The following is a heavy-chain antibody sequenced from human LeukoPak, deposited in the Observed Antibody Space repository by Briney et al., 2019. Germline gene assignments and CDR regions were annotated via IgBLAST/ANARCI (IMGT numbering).Heavy chain of an antibody. CDR3: TTRRYFDWLLLIDY. CDR2: IKSKTDGGTT. J-gene: IGHJ4*02. V-gene: IGHV3-15*01. D-gene: IGHD3-9*01. Sequence: GGSLRLSCEGSGFTFDDYTMHWVRQAPGKGLEWVGRIKSKTDGGTTDYAAPVKGRFTISRDDSKNTLYLQMNSLKTEDTAVYYCTTRRYFDWLLLIDYWGQGTLVTVSS. CDR1: GFTFDDYT.